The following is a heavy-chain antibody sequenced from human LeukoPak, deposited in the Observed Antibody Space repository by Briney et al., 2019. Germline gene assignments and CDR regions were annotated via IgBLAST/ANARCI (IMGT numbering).Heavy chain of an antibody. J-gene: IGHJ4*02. CDR3: AREVSVPSSSWYFDY. CDR1: GFTFSSYW. D-gene: IGHD6-13*01. Sequence: PGGSLRLSCAASGFTFSSYWMSWVRQAPGKGLEWVANIKQDGTEKYYVDSVKGRFTISRDNAKNSLYLQMNSLRAEDTAVYYCAREVSVPSSSWYFDYWGQGTLVTVSS. V-gene: IGHV3-7*01. CDR2: IKQDGTEK.